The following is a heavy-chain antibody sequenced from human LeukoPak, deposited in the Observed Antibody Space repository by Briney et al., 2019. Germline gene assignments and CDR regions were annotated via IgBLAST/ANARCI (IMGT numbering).Heavy chain of an antibody. CDR3: ARIRTSNIAAGNNFDY. CDR2: INHSGST. J-gene: IGHJ4*02. Sequence: SETLSLTCAVYGGSFSGYYWSWIRQPPGKGLEWIGEINHSGSTNYNPSLKSRVTISVDTSKNQFSLKLSSVTAADTAVYYCARIRTSNIAAGNNFDYWGQGTLVTVSS. D-gene: IGHD6-13*01. V-gene: IGHV4-34*01. CDR1: GGSFSGYY.